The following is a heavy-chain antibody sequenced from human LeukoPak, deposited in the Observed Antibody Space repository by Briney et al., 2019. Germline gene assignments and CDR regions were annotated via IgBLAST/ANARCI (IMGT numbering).Heavy chain of an antibody. CDR2: ISWNSGAI. J-gene: IGHJ5*02. CDR1: GFIFDDYA. Sequence: GGSLRLSCAASGFIFDDYAMHWVRQAPGKGLEWVSGISWNSGAIGYADSVRGRFTISRDNAKNSLYLQMNSLRAEDTALYYCVKGYCSGGSCYWFDHWGQGTLVTVSS. V-gene: IGHV3-9*01. D-gene: IGHD2-15*01. CDR3: VKGYCSGGSCYWFDH.